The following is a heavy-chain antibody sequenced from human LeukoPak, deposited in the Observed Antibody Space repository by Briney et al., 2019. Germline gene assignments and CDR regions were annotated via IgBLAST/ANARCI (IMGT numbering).Heavy chain of an antibody. V-gene: IGHV1-18*01. J-gene: IGHJ4*02. D-gene: IGHD6-19*01. CDR1: GYTFTNYD. CDR3: ARAETSGWFYFDY. Sequence: ASVTVSFKASGYTFTNYDIRCVRPAPGQGLAWMGWISGYNGNTNYAQKLQGRVTMTTDTSTSTAYMELRSLRSDDTAVYYCARAETSGWFYFDYWGQGTLVTVSS. CDR2: ISGYNGNT.